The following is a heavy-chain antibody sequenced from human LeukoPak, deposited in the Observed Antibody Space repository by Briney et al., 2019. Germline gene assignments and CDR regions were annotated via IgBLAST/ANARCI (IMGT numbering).Heavy chain of an antibody. CDR2: IYYSGST. D-gene: IGHD3-22*01. CDR1: GGSISSYY. V-gene: IGHV4-59*01. J-gene: IGHJ3*02. CDR3: ARSEITYYYDSSGYSNAFDI. Sequence: PSETLSLTCTVSGGSISSYYWSWIRQPPGKGLEWIGYIYYSGSTNYNPSLKSRVTISVDTSKNQFSLKLSSVTAADTAVYYCARSEITYYYDSSGYSNAFDIWGQGTMVTVSS.